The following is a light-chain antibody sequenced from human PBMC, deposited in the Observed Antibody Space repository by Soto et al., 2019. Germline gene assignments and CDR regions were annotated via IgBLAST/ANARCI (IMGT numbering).Light chain of an antibody. CDR1: QSVNSNY. Sequence: ETVLTQSPGTLSLSPGERATLSCRASQSVNSNYFAWYQQKPGQAPRVLIYGASTRATGIPDRFSGSGSGTDSTLTISRLEPEDYAVYYCHQYDNSPRTFGQGTKVEIK. CDR2: GAS. V-gene: IGKV3-20*01. J-gene: IGKJ1*01. CDR3: HQYDNSPRT.